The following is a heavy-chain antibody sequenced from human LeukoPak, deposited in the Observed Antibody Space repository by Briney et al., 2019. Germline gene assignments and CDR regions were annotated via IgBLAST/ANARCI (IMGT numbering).Heavy chain of an antibody. V-gene: IGHV1-69*06. J-gene: IGHJ4*02. CDR3: ARDDSRAYYDYVWGSYRYGPFDY. CDR1: GYTVTELS. D-gene: IGHD3-16*02. Sequence: SVKVSCKVSGYTVTELSMHWVRQAPGQGLEWMGGIIPIFGTANYAQKFQGRVTITADKSTSTAYMELSSLRSEDTAVYYCARDDSRAYYDYVWGSYRYGPFDYWGQGTLVTVSS. CDR2: IIPIFGTA.